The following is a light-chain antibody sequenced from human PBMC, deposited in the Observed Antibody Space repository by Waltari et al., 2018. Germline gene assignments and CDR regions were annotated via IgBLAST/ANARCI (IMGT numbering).Light chain of an antibody. J-gene: IGKJ4*01. CDR1: QGISNY. CDR2: SAS. CDR3: QQLNSYPLT. Sequence: DIQLTQSPSFLSASVRDRVTITCRASQGISNYLAWYQQKPGKAPKLLIYSASTLQSGVPSRFRGSRSWTEFSLTISSLQPEHFSPYYCQQLNSYPLTFGGGTKVHIK. V-gene: IGKV1-9*01.